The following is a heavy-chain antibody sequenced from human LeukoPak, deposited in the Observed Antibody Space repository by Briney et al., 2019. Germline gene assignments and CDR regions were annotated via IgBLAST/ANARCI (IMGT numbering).Heavy chain of an antibody. CDR1: GGSVSSGSYD. CDR2: IYYSGST. J-gene: IGHJ4*02. V-gene: IGHV4-61*01. D-gene: IGHD4/OR15-4a*01. CDR3: ARSLSY. Sequence: PSETLSLTCTVSGGSVSSGSYDWSWIRQPPGKGLEWIGYIYYSGSTNYNPSLKSRVTISVDTSKNQFSLKLSSVTAADTAVYYCARSLSYWGQGTLVTVSS.